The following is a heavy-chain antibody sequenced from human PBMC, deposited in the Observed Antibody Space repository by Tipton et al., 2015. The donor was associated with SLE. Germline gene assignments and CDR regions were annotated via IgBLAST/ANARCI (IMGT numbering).Heavy chain of an antibody. Sequence: SLRLSCVASGSTFSGSTIHWVRQVPGKGLDWVALISDDGTNKYYADSVKGRFTISRDNSKNTVYLQMNSLRAEDTAVYYCAKLWWLVRGAFDIWGQGTMVTVSS. D-gene: IGHD2-21*01. V-gene: IGHV3-30*04. CDR3: AKLWWLVRGAFDI. CDR2: ISDDGTNK. J-gene: IGHJ3*02. CDR1: GSTFSGST.